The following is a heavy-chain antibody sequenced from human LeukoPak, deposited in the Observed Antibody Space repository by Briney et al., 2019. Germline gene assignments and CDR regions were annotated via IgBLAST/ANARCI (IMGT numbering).Heavy chain of an antibody. V-gene: IGHV4-61*02. CDR2: INSNGNT. J-gene: IGHJ4*02. CDR3: VRGGRGSDWGYYFDY. CDR1: GGSISSDDYY. Sequence: SQTLSLTCTVSGGSISSDDYYWSWIRQPAGKGLEWIGRINSNGNTNYNPSLKSRVTISVDTSKNQFSLKLNSVTAADMAVYFCVRGGRGSDWGYYFDYWGQGTLVTVSS. D-gene: IGHD6-19*01.